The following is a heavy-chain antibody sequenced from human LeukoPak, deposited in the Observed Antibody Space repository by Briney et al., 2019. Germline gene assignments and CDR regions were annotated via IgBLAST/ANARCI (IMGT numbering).Heavy chain of an antibody. CDR2: ISDSGGNT. Sequence: GGSLRLSCAASGFTFSSYGMSWVRQAPGKGLEWVSAISDSGGNTYYADSVKGRFTISRDNAKNSLYLQMNSLRADDTAVYYCARFAAGGSYYYYMDVWGKGTTVTVSS. D-gene: IGHD3-10*01. J-gene: IGHJ6*03. CDR1: GFTFSSYG. CDR3: ARFAAGGSYYYYMDV. V-gene: IGHV3-23*01.